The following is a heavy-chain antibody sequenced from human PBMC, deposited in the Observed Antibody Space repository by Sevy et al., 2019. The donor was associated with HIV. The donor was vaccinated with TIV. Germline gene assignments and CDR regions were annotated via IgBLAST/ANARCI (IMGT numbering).Heavy chain of an antibody. CDR2: ISGSGTRT. D-gene: IGHD3-22*01. CDR3: GKGGGGHYDPDEIGYYFYYYNMDV. V-gene: IGHV3-23*01. J-gene: IGHJ6*03. Sequence: GGSLRLSCAVSGFSFDSYGMTWVRQAPGKGLEWVSGISGSGTRTYYADSVKGRFSISRDNSKNRLYLQMNSLRSEDTAIFYWGKGGGGHYDPDEIGYYFYYYNMDVWGTGTTVTVSS. CDR1: GFSFDSYG.